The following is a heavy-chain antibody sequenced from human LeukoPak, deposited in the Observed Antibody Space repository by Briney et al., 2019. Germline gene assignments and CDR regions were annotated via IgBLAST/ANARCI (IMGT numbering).Heavy chain of an antibody. D-gene: IGHD5-24*01. J-gene: IGHJ4*02. CDR2: ISSSSSYI. Sequence: RPGGSLRLSCAASGFTFSNYDMHWVRQAPGKGLEWVSAISSSSSYIYYADSIKGRFTISRDNAENSLYLQMNSLRAVDTAVYFCARGEEKATITALDSWGQGTLVPSPQ. CDR3: ARGEEKATITALDS. V-gene: IGHV3-21*01. CDR1: GFTFSNYD.